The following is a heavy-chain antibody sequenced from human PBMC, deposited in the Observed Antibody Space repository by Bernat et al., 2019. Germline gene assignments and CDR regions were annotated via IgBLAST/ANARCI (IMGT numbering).Heavy chain of an antibody. V-gene: IGHV1-46*01. Sequence: QVQLLQSGAEVKKPGASVRVSCKASGYTFTSYYMHWVRQAPGQGLEWLGVINPAGGGPTYSQKFQDRVTVTSDTSTRTVDMELRSLRSEDTAVYYCAKGLASYSHYVYWGQGTLVTVSS. J-gene: IGHJ4*02. CDR2: INPAGGGP. CDR1: GYTFTSYY. CDR3: AKGLASYSHYVY. D-gene: IGHD4-4*01.